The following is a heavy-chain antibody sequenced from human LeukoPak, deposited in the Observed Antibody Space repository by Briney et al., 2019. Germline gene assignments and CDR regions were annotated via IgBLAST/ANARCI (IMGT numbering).Heavy chain of an antibody. CDR1: GYTFTSYA. CDR2: INAGNGNT. Sequence: GASVKVSCKASGYTFTSYAMHWVRQAPGQRLEWMGWINAGNGNTKYSQEFQGRVTITRDTSASTAYMELSNLRSEDMAVYYCARSYCSGGSCYSCLDYWGQGTLVTVSS. V-gene: IGHV1-3*03. D-gene: IGHD2-15*01. J-gene: IGHJ4*02. CDR3: ARSYCSGGSCYSCLDY.